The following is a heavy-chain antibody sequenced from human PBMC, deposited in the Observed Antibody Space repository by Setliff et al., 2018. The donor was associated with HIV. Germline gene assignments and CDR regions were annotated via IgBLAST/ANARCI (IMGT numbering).Heavy chain of an antibody. CDR1: GYTFTNYD. CDR3: ARGGQSPYYYGSGSPHDPFDI. D-gene: IGHD3-10*01. J-gene: IGHJ3*02. V-gene: IGHV1-18*01. Sequence: ASVKVSCKASGYTFTNYDISWVRQAPGQGLEWMGCISAHNGKTNYAQTFQGRVTMTSDTSMTTAHMELRTLRSDDAAVYYCARGGQSPYYYGSGSPHDPFDIWGQGTMVTVS. CDR2: ISAHNGKT.